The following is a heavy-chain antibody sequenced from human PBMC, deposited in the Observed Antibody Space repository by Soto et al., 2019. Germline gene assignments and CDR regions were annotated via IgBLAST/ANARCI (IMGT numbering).Heavy chain of an antibody. CDR1: GFTFSSYA. CDR2: ISGSGGST. Sequence: GGSLRLSCAASGFTFSSYAMSWVRQAPGKGLEWVSAISGSGGSTYYADSVKGRVSISRDNSKNTLYLQMNSLRAEDTAVYYCAQLTAASANWFDPWGQGTLVTVSS. V-gene: IGHV3-23*01. J-gene: IGHJ5*02. CDR3: AQLTAASANWFDP. D-gene: IGHD2-21*02.